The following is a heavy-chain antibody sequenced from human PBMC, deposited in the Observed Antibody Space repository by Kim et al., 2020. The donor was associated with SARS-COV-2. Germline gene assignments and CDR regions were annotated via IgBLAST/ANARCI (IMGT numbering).Heavy chain of an antibody. D-gene: IGHD3-9*01. Sequence: SVKVSCKASGGTFSSYAISWVRQAPGQGLEWMGGIIPIFGTANYAQKFQGRVTITADESTSTAYMELRSLRSEDTAVYYCARDWTKLHYDILTGYSYYYYGMDVWGQGTTVTVSS. J-gene: IGHJ6*02. CDR2: IIPIFGTA. CDR3: ARDWTKLHYDILTGYSYYYYGMDV. V-gene: IGHV1-69*13. CDR1: GGTFSSYA.